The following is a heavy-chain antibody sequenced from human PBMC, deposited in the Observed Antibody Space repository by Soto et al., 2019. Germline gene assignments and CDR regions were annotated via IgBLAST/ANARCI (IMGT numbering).Heavy chain of an antibody. J-gene: IGHJ6*02. CDR1: GGTFSSYT. V-gene: IGHV1-69*08. Sequence: QVQLVKSGAEVKKPGSSVKVSCTASGGTFSSYTISWVRQAPGQGLEWMGRIIPILGIAHYAQKFQGRVTITADKSTSTAYMELSSLSSEDTAVYYCARDRYGDYYYYYGMDVWGQGTTVTVSS. CDR2: IIPILGIA. D-gene: IGHD4-17*01. CDR3: ARDRYGDYYYYYGMDV.